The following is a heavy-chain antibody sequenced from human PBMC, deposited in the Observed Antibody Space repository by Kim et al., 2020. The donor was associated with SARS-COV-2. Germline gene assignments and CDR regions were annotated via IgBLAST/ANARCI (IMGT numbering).Heavy chain of an antibody. CDR3: ARHLGAAAGNWFDP. D-gene: IGHD6-13*01. Sequence: SETLSLTCTVSGGSISSYYWSWIRQPPGKGLEWIGYIYYSGSTNYNPSLKSRVTISVDTSKNQFSLKLSSVTAADTAVYYCARHLGAAAGNWFDPWGQGTLVTVSS. J-gene: IGHJ5*02. V-gene: IGHV4-59*08. CDR1: GGSISSYY. CDR2: IYYSGST.